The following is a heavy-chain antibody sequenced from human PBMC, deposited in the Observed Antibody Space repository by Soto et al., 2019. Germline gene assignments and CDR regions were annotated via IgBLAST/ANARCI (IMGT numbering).Heavy chain of an antibody. V-gene: IGHV3-72*01. CDR3: AREAYYDILTGPNDAFDI. CDR2: TRNKANSYTT. CDR1: GFTFSDHY. Sequence: EVQLVESGGGLVQPGGSLRLSCAASGFTFSDHYMDWVRQAPGKGLEWVGRTRNKANSYTTEYAASVKGRFTLSRDDSKNSLYLQMNSLKTEDTAVYYCAREAYYDILTGPNDAFDIWGQGTMVTVSS. J-gene: IGHJ3*02. D-gene: IGHD3-9*01.